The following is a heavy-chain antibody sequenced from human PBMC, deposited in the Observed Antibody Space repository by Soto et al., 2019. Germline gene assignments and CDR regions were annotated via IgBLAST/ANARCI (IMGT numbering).Heavy chain of an antibody. CDR1: GGSISSGGYY. J-gene: IGHJ5*02. CDR3: ARDNRVKAAMARNNWFDP. Sequence: QVQLQESGPGLVKPSQTLSLTCTVSGGSISSGGYYWSWIRQHPGKGLEWIGYIYYSGSTYYNPSLKSRVTISVDTSKNQCSLKLSSVTAADTAVYYCARDNRVKAAMARNNWFDPWGQGTLVTVSS. D-gene: IGHD5-18*01. CDR2: IYYSGST. V-gene: IGHV4-31*03.